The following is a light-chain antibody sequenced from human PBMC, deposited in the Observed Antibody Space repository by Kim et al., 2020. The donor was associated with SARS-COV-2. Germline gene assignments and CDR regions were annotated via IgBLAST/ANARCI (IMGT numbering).Light chain of an antibody. Sequence: GQSITISCTGTSSDVGAYNYVSWYQQHPGKAPKLMIYDVSDRPSGVSNRFSGSKSGNTASLTISGLQAEDEAYYYCSSYTTSSTLLFGGGTKLTVL. CDR3: SSYTTSSTLL. V-gene: IGLV2-14*03. CDR2: DVS. J-gene: IGLJ2*01. CDR1: SSDVGAYNY.